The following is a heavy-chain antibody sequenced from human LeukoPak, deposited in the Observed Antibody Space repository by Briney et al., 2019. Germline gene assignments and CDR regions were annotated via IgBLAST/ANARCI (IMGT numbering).Heavy chain of an antibody. V-gene: IGHV3-33*08. CDR2: IWYDGDNK. J-gene: IGHJ6*02. CDR3: ARDGIAAAGQYYCYGMDV. Sequence: GGSLRLSCAASGITFSSYAMSWVRQAPGKGLEWVAVIWYDGDNKYYADSVKGRFTISRDNSKNTLYLQMNSLRAEDTAVYYCARDGIAAAGQYYCYGMDVWGQGTTVTVSS. CDR1: GITFSSYA. D-gene: IGHD6-13*01.